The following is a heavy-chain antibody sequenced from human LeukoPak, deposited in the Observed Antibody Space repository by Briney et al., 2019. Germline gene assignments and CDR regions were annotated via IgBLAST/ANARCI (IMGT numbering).Heavy chain of an antibody. Sequence: ASVKVSCKASGYIFTSYGISWVRQAPGQGLEWMGWVSAYNGNTNYAQKLQGRVTMTTDTSTSTAYMEQRSLRSDDTAVYYCARDSCSGGSCYLHYWGQGTLVTVSS. CDR3: ARDSCSGGSCYLHY. CDR1: GYIFTSYG. J-gene: IGHJ4*02. D-gene: IGHD2-15*01. V-gene: IGHV1-18*01. CDR2: VSAYNGNT.